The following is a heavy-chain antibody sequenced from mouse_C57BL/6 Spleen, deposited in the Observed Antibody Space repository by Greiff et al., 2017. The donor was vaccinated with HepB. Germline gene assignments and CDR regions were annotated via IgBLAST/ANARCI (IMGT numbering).Heavy chain of an antibody. J-gene: IGHJ2*01. V-gene: IGHV1-81*01. CDR1: GYTFTSYG. D-gene: IGHD1-1*01. CDR2: IYPRSGNT. CDR3: ARAKDYYGSSDVDFDY. Sequence: VQLQQSGAELARPGASVKLSCKASGYTFTSYGISWVKQRTGQGLEWIGEIYPRSGNTYYNEKFKGKATLTADKSSSTAYMELRSLTSEDSAVYFCARAKDYYGSSDVDFDYWGQGTTLTVST.